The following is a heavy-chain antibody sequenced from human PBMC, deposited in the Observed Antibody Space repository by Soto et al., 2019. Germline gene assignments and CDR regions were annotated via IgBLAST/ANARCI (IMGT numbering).Heavy chain of an antibody. V-gene: IGHV1-46*01. Sequence: ASVKVSCKASGYTFTSYYMHWVRQAPGQGLEWMGIINPSGGSTSYAQKLQGRVTMTRDTSTSTAYMELRSLRSDDTALYYCSRVGYSSGWNTALYYYYGMDVWGQGTTVTVSS. D-gene: IGHD6-19*01. CDR1: GYTFTSYY. CDR3: SRVGYSSGWNTALYYYYGMDV. CDR2: INPSGGST. J-gene: IGHJ6*02.